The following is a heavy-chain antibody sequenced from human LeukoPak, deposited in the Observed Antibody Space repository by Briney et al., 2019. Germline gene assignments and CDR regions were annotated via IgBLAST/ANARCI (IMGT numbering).Heavy chain of an antibody. Sequence: GASVKLSCKASGYTFTSYGISWVRQAPGQRLEWMGWISAYNGNTNYAQKLQGRVTMTTDTSTSTAYMELRSLRSDDTAVYYCARDPDYDSSGYFDYWGQGTLVTVSS. J-gene: IGHJ4*02. CDR2: ISAYNGNT. CDR1: GYTFTSYG. CDR3: ARDPDYDSSGYFDY. D-gene: IGHD3-22*01. V-gene: IGHV1-18*01.